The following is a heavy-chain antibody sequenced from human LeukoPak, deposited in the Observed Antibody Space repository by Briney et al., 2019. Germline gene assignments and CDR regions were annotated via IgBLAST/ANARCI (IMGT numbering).Heavy chain of an antibody. Sequence: GGSLRLSCEVSGFTFSSYHMNWVRQAPGKGLEWVSSIGSSGSYIYYADSLTGRFTISRDNAKNSLYLQMNSLRAEDTAMYYCAKDRMAGYYDSSGYYYFDYWGQGTLVTVSS. CDR1: GFTFSSYH. D-gene: IGHD3-22*01. CDR3: AKDRMAGYYDSSGYYYFDY. CDR2: IGSSGSYI. J-gene: IGHJ4*02. V-gene: IGHV3-21*01.